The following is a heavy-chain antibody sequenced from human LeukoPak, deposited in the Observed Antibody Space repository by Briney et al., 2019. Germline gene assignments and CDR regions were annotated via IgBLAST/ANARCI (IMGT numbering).Heavy chain of an antibody. CDR3: ARAALRFLEWPHNWFAP. Sequence: SQTLSLTCAISGDSVSSNSAAWNWIRQSPSRGLEWLGRTFYRSKWYNDYAVSVKSRVTINPDTSKNQFSLQLNSVTPEDTAVYSCARAALRFLEWPHNWFAPWGQGTLVTVSS. J-gene: IGHJ5*02. D-gene: IGHD3-3*01. CDR2: TFYRSKWYN. V-gene: IGHV6-1*01. CDR1: GDSVSSNSAA.